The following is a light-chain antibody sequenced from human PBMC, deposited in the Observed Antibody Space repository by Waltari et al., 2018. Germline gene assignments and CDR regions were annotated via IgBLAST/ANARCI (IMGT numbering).Light chain of an antibody. J-gene: IGLJ2*01. Sequence: QSALTQPASVSGSPGQSITIPCTATTSDVGNYNLVSRYQHHPGKTPKLIIYEVIKRPSGISNRFSGSKSGKTAFLTISGLQAEDEADYYCCSYAGSTTLFGGGTKLTVL. CDR1: TSDVGNYNL. V-gene: IGLV2-23*02. CDR2: EVI. CDR3: CSYAGSTTL.